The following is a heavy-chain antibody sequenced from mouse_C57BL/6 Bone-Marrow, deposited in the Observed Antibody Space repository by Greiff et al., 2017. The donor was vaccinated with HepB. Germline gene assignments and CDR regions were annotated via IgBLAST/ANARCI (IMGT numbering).Heavy chain of an antibody. J-gene: IGHJ3*01. V-gene: IGHV1-54*01. D-gene: IGHD1-1*01. CDR2: INPGSGGT. CDR3: ARAAYYGSSSFAY. CDR1: GYAFTNYL. Sequence: VKLMESGAELVRPGTSVKVSCKASGYAFTNYLIEWVKQRPGQGLEWIGVINPGSGGTNYNEKFKGKATLTADKSSSTAYMQLSSLTSEDSAVYFCARAAYYGSSSFAYWGQGTLVTVSA.